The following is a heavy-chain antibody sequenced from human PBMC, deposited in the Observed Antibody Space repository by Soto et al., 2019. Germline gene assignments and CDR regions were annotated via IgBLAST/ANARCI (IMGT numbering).Heavy chain of an antibody. V-gene: IGHV4-39*01. Sequence: PSETLSLTCSVSGDSISSGTSYWGWVRQPPGKGLEWIGSTYYSGSSHYNPSLKSRVIISVDMSKNQFSLNLSSTTAADTAVYSGARPPTKTKKRYYATPYFAPGGKGTRVT. J-gene: IGHJ4*02. CDR3: ARPPTKTKKRYYATPYFAP. CDR2: TYYSGSS. CDR1: GDSISSGTSY. D-gene: IGHD3-10*01.